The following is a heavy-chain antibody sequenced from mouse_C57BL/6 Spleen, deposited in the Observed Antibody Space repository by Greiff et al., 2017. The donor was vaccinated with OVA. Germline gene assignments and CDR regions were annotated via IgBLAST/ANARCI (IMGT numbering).Heavy chain of an antibody. V-gene: IGHV1-15*01. D-gene: IGHD1-1*01. CDR1: GYTFTDYE. Sequence: QVQLQQSGAELVRPGASVTLSCTASGYTFTDYEMHWVKQTPVHGLEWIGAIDPETGGTAYNQKFKGKAILTAAKTSSTAYMELRSLTSEDSAVYYCTRSAVLATGYFDYWGQGTTLTVSS. CDR2: IDPETGGT. CDR3: TRSAVLATGYFDY. J-gene: IGHJ2*01.